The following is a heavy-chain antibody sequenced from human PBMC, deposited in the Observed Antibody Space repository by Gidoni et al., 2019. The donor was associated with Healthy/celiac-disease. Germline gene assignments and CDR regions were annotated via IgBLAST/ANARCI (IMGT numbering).Heavy chain of an antibody. D-gene: IGHD2-8*01. CDR2: IIPIFGTA. V-gene: IGHV1-69*01. CDR3: ARDVGYCTNGVCYTGWFDP. J-gene: IGHJ5*02. Sequence: QVQLVQPGAEVTKPGSSVKVPCKASGGTFSSYAISWVRQAPGQGLGWMGGIIPIFGTANYGQKFQGRVTITADESTSTAYMELSSLRSEDTAVYYCARDVGYCTNGVCYTGWFDPWGQGTLVTVSS. CDR1: GGTFSSYA.